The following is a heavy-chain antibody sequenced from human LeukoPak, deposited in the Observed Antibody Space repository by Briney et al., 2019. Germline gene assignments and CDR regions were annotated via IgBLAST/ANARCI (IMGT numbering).Heavy chain of an antibody. CDR2: IIPIFGTA. V-gene: IGHV1-69*13. CDR3: ARAASGGSAEYFDY. D-gene: IGHD2-15*01. J-gene: IGHJ4*02. Sequence: AASVKVSCKASGGTFNSYAISWVRQAPGQGLEWMGGIIPIFGTANYAQKFQGRVTITADESTSTAYMELSSLRSEDTAVYYCARAASGGSAEYFDYWGQGTLVTVSS. CDR1: GGTFNSYA.